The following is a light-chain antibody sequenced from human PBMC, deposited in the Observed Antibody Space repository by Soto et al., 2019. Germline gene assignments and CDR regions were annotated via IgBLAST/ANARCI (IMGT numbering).Light chain of an antibody. CDR1: PSVSSSF. J-gene: IGKJ1*01. Sequence: EIVLTQSPGTLSLSPGERATLSCRASPSVSSSFLAWYQQKPGQAPRLLISGASSRATGILDRFSGSRSAADMSLNISRLEPEDLAVYYCQQYGSSPRTIGQRTNVEI. CDR3: QQYGSSPRT. V-gene: IGKV3-20*01. CDR2: GAS.